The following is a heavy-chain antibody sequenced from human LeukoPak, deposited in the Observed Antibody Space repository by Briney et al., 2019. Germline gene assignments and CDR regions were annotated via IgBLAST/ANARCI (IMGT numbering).Heavy chain of an antibody. CDR2: IYSAGHT. CDR3: ARAQGGPLESFDH. CDR1: GFTVSSNY. J-gene: IGHJ4*02. Sequence: GGSLRLSCAASGFTVSSNYMNWVRQAPGKGLEWVSLIYSAGHTYYADSVKGRFTISRDNTKNTLYLQMNSLRADDTAVYYCARAQGGPLESFDHWGQGTLVTVSS. D-gene: IGHD1-1*01. V-gene: IGHV3-53*01.